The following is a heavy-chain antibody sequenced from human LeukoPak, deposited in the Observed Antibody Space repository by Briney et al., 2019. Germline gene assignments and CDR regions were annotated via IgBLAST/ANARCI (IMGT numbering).Heavy chain of an antibody. V-gene: IGHV3-48*03. J-gene: IGHJ4*02. Sequence: PGGPLRLSCAASGFTFSSYEMNWVRKAPGKGLEWVSYISGTDGTIHYADSVRGRFTISRDNAKNSLYLQMNSLRAEDTAVYYCARLSYGQNYFDYWGQGTLVTVSS. D-gene: IGHD5-18*01. CDR3: ARLSYGQNYFDY. CDR2: ISGTDGTI. CDR1: GFTFSSYE.